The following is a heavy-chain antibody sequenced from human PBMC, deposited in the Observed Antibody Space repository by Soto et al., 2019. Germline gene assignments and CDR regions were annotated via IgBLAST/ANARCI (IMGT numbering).Heavy chain of an antibody. V-gene: IGHV1-46*01. CDR2: INPSGGST. J-gene: IGHJ6*02. D-gene: IGHD3-3*01. CDR1: GYTFTSYY. CDR3: ARDRIWGLRFLEWLPYGMDV. Sequence: ASVKVSCKASGYTFTSYYMHWVRQAPGQGLEWMGIINPSGGSTSYAQKFQGRVTVTRDTSTSTVYMELSSLRSEDTAVYYCARDRIWGLRFLEWLPYGMDVWGQGTTVTVS.